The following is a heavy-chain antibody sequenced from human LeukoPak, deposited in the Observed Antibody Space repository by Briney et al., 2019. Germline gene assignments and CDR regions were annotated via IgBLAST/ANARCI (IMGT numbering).Heavy chain of an antibody. CDR2: INPSGGST. J-gene: IGHJ4*02. CDR1: GYTFINYG. CDR3: ARAVVVAERKGRGFYFDY. Sequence: GASVKVSCKASGYTFINYGISWVRQAPGQGLEWMGIINPSGGSTSYAQKFQGRVTMARDTSTSTVYMELSSLRSEDTAVYYCARAVVVAERKGRGFYFDYWGQGTLVTVSS. V-gene: IGHV1-46*01. D-gene: IGHD2-2*01.